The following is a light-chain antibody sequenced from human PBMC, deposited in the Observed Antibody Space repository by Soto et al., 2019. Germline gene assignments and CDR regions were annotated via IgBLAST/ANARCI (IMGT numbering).Light chain of an antibody. V-gene: IGKV3-11*01. CDR1: QSISDY. CDR2: AVS. J-gene: IGKJ1*01. Sequence: EIVLTQSPATLSLSPGERATLSCRASQSISDYLDWYQQKPGQAPRLLIDAVSSRATGIPARFSGSGSGTDFTLTISSLVPEDSAVYYCQKSNNSPRTFGQGTKVEIK. CDR3: QKSNNSPRT.